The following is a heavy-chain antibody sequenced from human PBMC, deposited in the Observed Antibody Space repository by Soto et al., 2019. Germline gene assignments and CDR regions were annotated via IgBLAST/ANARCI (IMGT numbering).Heavy chain of an antibody. Sequence: SETLSVSWSVAGGSIGGYDWSWIRQPQGKGLEWIGYIYYSGSTNYNPSLKSRVTISVDTSKNQFSLKLSSVTAADTAVYYCARHGSYSGSYLDYWGQGTLVTAS. D-gene: IGHD1-26*01. CDR2: IYYSGST. J-gene: IGHJ4*02. CDR1: GGSIGGYD. CDR3: ARHGSYSGSYLDY. V-gene: IGHV4-59*08.